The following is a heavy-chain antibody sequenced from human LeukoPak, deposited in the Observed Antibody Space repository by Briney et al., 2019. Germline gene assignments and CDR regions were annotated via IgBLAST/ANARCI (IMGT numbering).Heavy chain of an antibody. CDR3: AKDYERVVVVPFFGY. V-gene: IGHV3-30*18. CDR2: ISYDGSNK. D-gene: IGHD3-22*01. CDR1: GFTFSSYG. Sequence: GGSLRLSCAASGFTFSSYGMHWVRQAPGKGLEWVAVISYDGSNKYYADSVKGRFTISRDNSKNTLYLQMNSLRAEDTAVYYCAKDYERVVVVPFFGYWGQGTLVTVSS. J-gene: IGHJ4*02.